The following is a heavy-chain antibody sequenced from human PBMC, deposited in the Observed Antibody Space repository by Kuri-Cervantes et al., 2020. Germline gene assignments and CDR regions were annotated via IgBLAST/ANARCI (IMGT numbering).Heavy chain of an antibody. Sequence: GGSLRLSCAASGFTVSSNYMSWVRQAPGKGLEWVSVIYSCGSTYYADSVKGRFTISRDNSKNTLYLQMNSLRAEDTAVYYCAKGLRDGNNFYFDYWGQGTLVTVSS. CDR3: AKGLRDGNNFYFDY. D-gene: IGHD5-24*01. CDR2: IYSCGST. CDR1: GFTVSSNY. V-gene: IGHV3-66*03. J-gene: IGHJ4*02.